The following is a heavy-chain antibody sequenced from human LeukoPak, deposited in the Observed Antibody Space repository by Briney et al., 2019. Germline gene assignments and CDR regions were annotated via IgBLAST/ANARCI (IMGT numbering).Heavy chain of an antibody. CDR1: GGSFSGYY. J-gene: IGHJ4*02. D-gene: IGHD6-13*01. CDR2: INHSGST. V-gene: IGHV4-34*01. Sequence: SETLSLTCAVYGGSFSGYYWSWIRQPPGKGLEWIGEINHSGSTNYNPSLKSRVTISVDTSKNQFSLKLSSVTAADTAVYYCARDYYGSSWFGSDYWGQGTLVTVSS. CDR3: ARDYYGSSWFGSDY.